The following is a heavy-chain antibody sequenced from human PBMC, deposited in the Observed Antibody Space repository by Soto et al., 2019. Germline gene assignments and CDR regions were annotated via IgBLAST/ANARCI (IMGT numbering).Heavy chain of an antibody. V-gene: IGHV1-69*12. CDR3: ASTPGGCSGGSFPCYDYGMDV. CDR1: GGTFSSYD. J-gene: IGHJ6*02. D-gene: IGHD2-15*01. Sequence: QVQLVQSGAEVKKPGSSVKVSCKASGGTFSSYDISWVRQAPGQGLEWMGGVIPIFETANYAQKFQGRVTITADESTRTAYMELSSLRSEDTAVYYCASTPGGCSGGSFPCYDYGMDVWGQGTTVTVSS. CDR2: VIPIFETA.